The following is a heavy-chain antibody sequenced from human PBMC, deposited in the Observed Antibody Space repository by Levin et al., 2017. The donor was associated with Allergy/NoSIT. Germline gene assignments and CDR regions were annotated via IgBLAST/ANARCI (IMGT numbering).Heavy chain of an antibody. V-gene: IGHV2-5*02. Sequence: ESGPTLVKPTQTLTLTCTFSGFSLSTSGVGVGWIRQPPGRALEWLALIYWDDDKRYSPSLRSRLTISKDTSKNQVVLTMTNMDPVDTATYYCAHVYTSGWYNDAFDIWGQGTMVTVSS. CDR2: IYWDDDK. D-gene: IGHD6-19*01. J-gene: IGHJ3*02. CDR3: AHVYTSGWYNDAFDI. CDR1: GFSLSTSGVG.